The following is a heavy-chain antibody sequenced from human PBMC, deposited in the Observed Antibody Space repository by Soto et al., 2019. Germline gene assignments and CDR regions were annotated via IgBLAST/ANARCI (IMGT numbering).Heavy chain of an antibody. D-gene: IGHD1-26*01. CDR1: GFTFSSYW. CDR3: ARDSGSYGGHYYYGMDV. V-gene: IGHV3-7*01. Sequence: PGGSLRLSCAASGFTFSSYWMSWVRQAPGKGLEWVANIKQDGSEKYYVDSVKGRFTISRDNAKNSLYLQMNSLRAEDTAVYYCARDSGSYGGHYYYGMDVWGQGTTVTVSS. J-gene: IGHJ6*02. CDR2: IKQDGSEK.